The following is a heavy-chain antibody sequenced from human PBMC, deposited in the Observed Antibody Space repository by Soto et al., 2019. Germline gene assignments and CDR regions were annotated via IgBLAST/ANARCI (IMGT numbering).Heavy chain of an antibody. CDR1: GVTFSSYS. D-gene: IGHD1-26*01. CDR2: IIPILGIA. V-gene: IGHV1-69*04. Sequence: SVKVSCKASGVTFSSYSICWVRQAPGKGLEWMGRIIPILGIANYAQKFQGRVTMTRNTSISTAYMELSSLRSEDTAVYYCARGGGSYFYYYYYYGMDVWGQGTTVTVSS. J-gene: IGHJ6*02. CDR3: ARGGGSYFYYYYYYGMDV.